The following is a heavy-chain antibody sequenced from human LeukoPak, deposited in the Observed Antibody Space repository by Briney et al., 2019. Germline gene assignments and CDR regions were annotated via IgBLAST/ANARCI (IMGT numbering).Heavy chain of an antibody. CDR2: IIAGGDT. J-gene: IGHJ4*01. CDR3: ASGSTPGSGYYFDS. D-gene: IGHD3-22*01. Sequence: PGGSLRLSCVASGFTFRSYAMAWVRQAPGKGLEPGLEWVASIIAGGDTFYADSVKGRFTISRDNSRNTLYLQMNRLRAEDTDIYYCASGSTPGSGYYFDSWGPGTLVTVSS. CDR1: GFTFRSYA. V-gene: IGHV3-23*01.